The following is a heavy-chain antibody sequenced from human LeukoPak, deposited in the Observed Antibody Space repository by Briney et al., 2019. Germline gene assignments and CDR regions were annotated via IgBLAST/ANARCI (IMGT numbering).Heavy chain of an antibody. V-gene: IGHV1-69*05. CDR3: ARGGGPGYCSSTSCYTQFDP. CDR1: GGTFSSYA. Sequence: GSSVKVSCKASGGTFSSYAISWVRQAPGQGLEWMGGIIPIFGTPNYAQKFQGRVTITTDESTSTAYMELSSLRSEDTAVYYCARGGGPGYCSSTSCYTQFDPWGQGTLVTVSS. CDR2: IIPIFGTP. D-gene: IGHD2-2*02. J-gene: IGHJ5*02.